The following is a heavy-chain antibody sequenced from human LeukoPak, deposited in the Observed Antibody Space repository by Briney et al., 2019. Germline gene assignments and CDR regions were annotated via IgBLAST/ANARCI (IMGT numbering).Heavy chain of an antibody. J-gene: IGHJ4*02. CDR1: GGTFANYA. CDR3: ARNKRPDSSGYYGY. D-gene: IGHD3-22*01. V-gene: IGHV1-69*13. CDR2: FIPLLGTA. Sequence: ASVKVSCKLSGGTFANYAFSRVRQAPGQGLEWMGGFIPLLGTANYAQEFQGRVTITADESTSTAYMQLSSLRSEDTAVYYCARNKRPDSSGYYGYWGQGTLVTVSS.